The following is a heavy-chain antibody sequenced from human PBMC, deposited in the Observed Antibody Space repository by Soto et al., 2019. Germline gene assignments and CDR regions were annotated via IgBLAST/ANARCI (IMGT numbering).Heavy chain of an antibody. V-gene: IGHV4-30-2*05. J-gene: IGHJ4*02. D-gene: IGHD7-27*01. CDR2: IYDGGTT. Sequence: SETLSLTCAVSGGSISSVGYSWSWIRQPPGKGLEWIGHIYDGGTTYSSPSLKGRVTISADTSETQFSLKLNSVSAADTAVYYCARGPSGDKVDYWGQGIQVTVSS. CDR1: GGSISSVGYS. CDR3: ARGPSGDKVDY.